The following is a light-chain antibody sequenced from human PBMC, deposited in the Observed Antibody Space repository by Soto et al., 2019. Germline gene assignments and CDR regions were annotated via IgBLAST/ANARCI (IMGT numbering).Light chain of an antibody. CDR3: HHYNSYSEA. Sequence: DILMTQSPSTLSASVGDRITITFRASQTISTWVAWYQQKPGRAPKLLIYKAISLESGVPARFSGSGSGTEFTLTISSLQPDDFATYYCHHYNSYSEAFGQGTKVDIK. J-gene: IGKJ1*01. CDR1: QTISTW. CDR2: KAI. V-gene: IGKV1-5*03.